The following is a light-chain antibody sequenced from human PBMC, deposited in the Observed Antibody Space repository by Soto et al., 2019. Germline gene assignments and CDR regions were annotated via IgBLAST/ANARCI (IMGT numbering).Light chain of an antibody. V-gene: IGKV1-8*01. Sequence: AIRMTQSPSSLSASTGDRVTITCRASQGISSYLAWYQQKPGKAPKLLIYAAYNLQSGVPSRFSGSGSGTDFTLTISCLQSEDFATYYCLQYNGYYRTFGQGTKVEIK. CDR1: QGISSY. CDR3: LQYNGYYRT. CDR2: AAY. J-gene: IGKJ1*01.